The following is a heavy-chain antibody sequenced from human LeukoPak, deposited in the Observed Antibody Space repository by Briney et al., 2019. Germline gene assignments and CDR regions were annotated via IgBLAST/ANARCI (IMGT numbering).Heavy chain of an antibody. Sequence: GGSLRLSCAASGFTFSSYSMHWVRQAPGKGLEYVSAISSNGGSTYYANSVKGRFTISRDNSKNTLYLQMGSLRGEDMAVYYCARVKVSGDFDIWGQGTMVTVSS. V-gene: IGHV3-64*01. CDR2: ISSNGGST. CDR3: ARVKVSGDFDI. CDR1: GFTFSSYS. D-gene: IGHD4-17*01. J-gene: IGHJ3*02.